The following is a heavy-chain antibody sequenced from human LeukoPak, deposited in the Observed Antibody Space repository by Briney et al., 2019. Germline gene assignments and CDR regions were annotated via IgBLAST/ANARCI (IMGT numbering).Heavy chain of an antibody. Sequence: GASVKVSCKASGYTFTSYGISWVRQAPGQGLEWMGWISAYNGNTNYAQKLQGGVTMTTDTSTSTAYMELRSLRSDDTAVYYCARDLEPYYYGSGSYLGWFDPWGQGTLVTVSS. CDR2: ISAYNGNT. CDR3: ARDLEPYYYGSGSYLGWFDP. D-gene: IGHD3-10*01. V-gene: IGHV1-18*01. CDR1: GYTFTSYG. J-gene: IGHJ5*02.